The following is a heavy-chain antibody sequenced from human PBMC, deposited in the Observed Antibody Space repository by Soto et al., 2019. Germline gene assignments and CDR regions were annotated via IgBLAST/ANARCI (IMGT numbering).Heavy chain of an antibody. Sequence: QVQLQESGPGLVKPSQALSLTCTVSCGYISSGDYYWSWVRQPPGKGLEWIGYIYYSGSTYYNPSLKRRVTISVDTSKNQFSLKLSSVTAADTAVYYCARRGMTAIDYWGQGTLVTVSS. CDR2: IYYSGST. D-gene: IGHD2-21*02. V-gene: IGHV4-30-4*01. CDR3: ARRGMTAIDY. CDR1: CGYISSGDYY. J-gene: IGHJ4*02.